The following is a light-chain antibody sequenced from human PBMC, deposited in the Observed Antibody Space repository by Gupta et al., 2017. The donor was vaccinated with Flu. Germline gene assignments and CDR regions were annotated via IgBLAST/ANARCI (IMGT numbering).Light chain of an antibody. CDR3: QQTYTFPYT. CDR2: AAS. Sequence: DIQMTQSPSSLSASLGDTVTITCRASQSLSTYLSWYQQRPGRAPRLLIYAASSLQSGVPSRFSGIGSGTHFTLTISSLQPEDYATYYCQQTYTFPYTFGHGTELGIK. V-gene: IGKV1-39*01. CDR1: QSLSTY. J-gene: IGKJ2*01.